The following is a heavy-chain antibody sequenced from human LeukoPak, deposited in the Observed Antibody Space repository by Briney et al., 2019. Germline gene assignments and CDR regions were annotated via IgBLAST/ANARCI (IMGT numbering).Heavy chain of an antibody. CDR2: IYHNGSP. V-gene: IGHV4-61*09. CDR1: GGSINSGAYY. D-gene: IGHD6-19*01. Sequence: SETLSLTCTVSGGSINSGAYYWSWIRQPAGKGLEYIGHIYHNGSPNYNPSLKSRVTISVDTSKNQFSLRLSSVAAADTAVYYFAGGRQWLAHDYWGQGTLVTVSS. J-gene: IGHJ4*02. CDR3: AGGRQWLAHDY.